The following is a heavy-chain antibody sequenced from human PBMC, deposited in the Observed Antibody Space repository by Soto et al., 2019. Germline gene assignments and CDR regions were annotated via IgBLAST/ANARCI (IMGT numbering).Heavy chain of an antibody. V-gene: IGHV3-30*18. J-gene: IGHJ4*02. Sequence: QVQLVESGGGVVQPGRSLRLSCAASGFTFSSYGMHWVRQAPGKGLEWVAVISYDGSNKYYADSVKGRFTISRDNSKNTLYLQMNSLRAEDTAVYYCAKAQLDYGNYDEYYFDYWGQGTLVTVSS. CDR2: ISYDGSNK. D-gene: IGHD4-17*01. CDR1: GFTFSSYG. CDR3: AKAQLDYGNYDEYYFDY.